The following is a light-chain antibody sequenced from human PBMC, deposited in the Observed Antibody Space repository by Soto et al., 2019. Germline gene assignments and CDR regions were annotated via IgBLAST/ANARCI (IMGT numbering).Light chain of an antibody. CDR3: QQFGRSSRT. CDR2: GAS. J-gene: IGKJ1*01. Sequence: EIVLTQSPGTLSLSPGERATLSCRASQSVSSSDLAWYQQKPGQATRLLIYGASSRATGIPDRFSGSGCVTDLALTISRLEDDDSAVYYCQQFGRSSRTFGQGTNVESK. CDR1: QSVSSSD. V-gene: IGKV3-20*01.